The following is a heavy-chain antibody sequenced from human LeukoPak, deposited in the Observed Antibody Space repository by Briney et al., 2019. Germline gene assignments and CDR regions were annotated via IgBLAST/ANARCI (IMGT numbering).Heavy chain of an antibody. J-gene: IGHJ4*02. CDR3: ARGPRGIFGVVIRYYFDY. CDR1: GYTFTGYY. Sequence: ASVKVSCKASGYTFTGYYMHWVRQAPGQGLEWMGRINPNSGGTNYAQKFQGSVTMTRDTSISTAYMELSRLRSDDTAVYYCARGPRGIFGVVIRYYFDYWGQGTLVTVSS. D-gene: IGHD3-3*01. V-gene: IGHV1-2*06. CDR2: INPNSGGT.